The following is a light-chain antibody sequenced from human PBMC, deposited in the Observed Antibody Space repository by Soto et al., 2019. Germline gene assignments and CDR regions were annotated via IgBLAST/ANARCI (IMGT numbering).Light chain of an antibody. CDR1: QNVDSN. CDR3: QQYHSWPHT. J-gene: IGKJ1*01. Sequence: EIVVTQSPATLSVSPGDRATLSCRASQNVDSNLAWYHQAPGQAPRLLIYGASTRATFIPDRFSGSGSGTEFTLTISSLQAEDFEVYYCQQYHSWPHTFGQGTKV. CDR2: GAS. V-gene: IGKV3-15*01.